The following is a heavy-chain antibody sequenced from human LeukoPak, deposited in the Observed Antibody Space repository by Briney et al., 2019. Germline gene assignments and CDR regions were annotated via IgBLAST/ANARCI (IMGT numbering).Heavy chain of an antibody. J-gene: IGHJ4*02. CDR2: INPDGRST. CDR3: AKVDGTGNSVFDY. CDR1: GFRFNTYW. D-gene: IGHD6-19*01. V-gene: IGHV3-74*01. Sequence: PGGSLRLSCAASGFRFNTYWMHWVRQAPRKGLVWVSRINPDGRSTDYANSVKGRFTISRDNAKNTLYLQMNSLRVEDTATYYCAKVDGTGNSVFDYWGQGTLVPVSS.